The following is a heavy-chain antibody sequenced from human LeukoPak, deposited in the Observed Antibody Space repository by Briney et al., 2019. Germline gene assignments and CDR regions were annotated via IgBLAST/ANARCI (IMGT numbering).Heavy chain of an antibody. CDR1: GFTFSSYA. CDR3: ARRSGVAVAGAFDY. CDR2: ISGSGGST. Sequence: GGSLRLSCAASGFTFSSYAMSWVRQAPGKGLEWVSAISGSGGSTYYADSVKGRFTISRDNSKNTLHLQMNSLRAEDTAVYFCARRSGVAVAGAFDYWGQGTLVTVSS. D-gene: IGHD6-19*01. V-gene: IGHV3-23*01. J-gene: IGHJ4*02.